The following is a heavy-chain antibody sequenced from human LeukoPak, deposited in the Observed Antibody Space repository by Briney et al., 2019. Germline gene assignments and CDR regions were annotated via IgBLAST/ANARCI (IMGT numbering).Heavy chain of an antibody. V-gene: IGHV3-21*01. CDR3: ARDYTSSYSSGWYSYFDY. Sequence: PGGSLRLSCAASGFTFSSYSMNWVRQAPGKGLEWVSSISSSSSYIYYADSVKGRFTISRDNAKNSLYLQMNRLRAEDTAVYYCARDYTSSYSSGWYSYFDYWGQGTLVTVSS. CDR2: ISSSSSYI. J-gene: IGHJ4*02. CDR1: GFTFSSYS. D-gene: IGHD6-19*01.